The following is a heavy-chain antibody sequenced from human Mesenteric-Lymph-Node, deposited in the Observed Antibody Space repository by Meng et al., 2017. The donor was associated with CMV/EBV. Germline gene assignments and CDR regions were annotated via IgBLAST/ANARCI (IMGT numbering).Heavy chain of an antibody. CDR3: VKVVVGSETDWFDP. Sequence: SGFPFKNYAMRWVRRAPGRGLEWLAFSRYDGSHTSYADSMGGRFTSSRDNSRDTLYLQMDSLTINDTAIYYCVKVVVGSETDWFDPWGQGSLVTVSS. J-gene: IGHJ5*02. CDR2: SRYDGSHT. CDR1: GFPFKNYA. V-gene: IGHV3-30*02. D-gene: IGHD3-22*01.